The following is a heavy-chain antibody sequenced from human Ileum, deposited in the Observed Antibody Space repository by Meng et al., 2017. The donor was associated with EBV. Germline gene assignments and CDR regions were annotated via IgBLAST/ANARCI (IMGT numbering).Heavy chain of an antibody. D-gene: IGHD2-15*01. V-gene: IGHV4-4*02. Sequence: GPRQDSGPGLVNPARTLSPTCAVCGDFISYIHWSTCHRLPPGKELEWIGEMHPSGCTYYNPSLKSRVTISLDTFNNPFFLSLTSLTAAGTAVYYCAKAYDYSLNSWGQGTLVTVSS. CDR1: GDFISYIHW. CDR2: MHPSGCT. J-gene: IGHJ4*02. CDR3: AKAYDYSLNS.